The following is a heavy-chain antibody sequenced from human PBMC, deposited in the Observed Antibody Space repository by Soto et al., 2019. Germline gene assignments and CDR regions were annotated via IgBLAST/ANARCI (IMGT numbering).Heavy chain of an antibody. CDR1: GFTFSSYA. V-gene: IGHV3-30-3*01. D-gene: IGHD6-13*01. CDR2: ISYDGSNK. Sequence: LRLSCAASGFTFSSYAMHWVRQSPGKGLEWVAVISYDGSNKYYADSVKGRFTISRDNSKNTLYLQMNSLRAEDTAVYYCARDGGYSSSNGMDVWGQGTTVTVSS. CDR3: ARDGGYSSSNGMDV. J-gene: IGHJ6*02.